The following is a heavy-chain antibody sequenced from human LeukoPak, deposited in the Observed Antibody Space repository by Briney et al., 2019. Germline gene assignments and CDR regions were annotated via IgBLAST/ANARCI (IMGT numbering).Heavy chain of an antibody. CDR2: IIPIFGTA. V-gene: IGHV1-69*01. J-gene: IGHJ4*02. D-gene: IGHD3-22*01. Sequence: SVKVSCKASGGTFSSYAISWVRQAPGQGLEWMGGIIPIFGTANYAQKFQGRVTITADGSTSTAYMELSSLRSEDTAVHYCARSYYYDSSGYYPLGYWGQGTLVTVSS. CDR1: GGTFSSYA. CDR3: ARSYYYDSSGYYPLGY.